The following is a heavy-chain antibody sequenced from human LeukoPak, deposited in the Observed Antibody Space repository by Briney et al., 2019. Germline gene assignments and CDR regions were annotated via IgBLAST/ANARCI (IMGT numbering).Heavy chain of an antibody. CDR1: GYTYSSFL. Sequence: GASVKVSCKASGYTYSSFLMHSVRQAAGQNLEWMGWINPGNGHTKYPQDFQGRVTLTRDTSASTVYMELSNLQSDDMAVYYCARFLETGWYFDYWGQGSLVTVPS. CDR3: ARFLETGWYFDY. V-gene: IGHV1-3*03. CDR2: INPGNGHT. D-gene: IGHD3-3*01. J-gene: IGHJ4*02.